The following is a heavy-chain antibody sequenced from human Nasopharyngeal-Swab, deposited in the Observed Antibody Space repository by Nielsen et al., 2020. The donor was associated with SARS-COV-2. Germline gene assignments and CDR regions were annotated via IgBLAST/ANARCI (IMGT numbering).Heavy chain of an antibody. Sequence: SETLSLTCAVYGGSFSSYCWTWIRQPPGEGLEWIGEITHSGSNNYNPSLKSRVTLSVDTSKNQFSLKLSSVTAADTAVYYCARAPDYDVLTGYYPDAFDIWGQGTMVTVSS. D-gene: IGHD3-9*01. CDR1: GGSFSSYC. J-gene: IGHJ3*02. V-gene: IGHV4-34*01. CDR2: ITHSGSN. CDR3: ARAPDYDVLTGYYPDAFDI.